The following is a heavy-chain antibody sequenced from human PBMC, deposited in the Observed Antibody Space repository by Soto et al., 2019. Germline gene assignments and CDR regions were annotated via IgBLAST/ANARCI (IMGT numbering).Heavy chain of an antibody. CDR1: GDSVSSGTHY. D-gene: IGHD3-22*01. CDR2: IFENGGA. V-gene: IGHV4-61*01. Sequence: QVQLQESGPGLVKPSETLSLTCTVSGDSVSSGTHYWSWIRQPPGKGLEWIGYIFENGGANYNPSLTSGVTISIDTSKNQFSLIMNSVTAADTAVYYCAGRIVVHFEDAFDICGQGTMVTVSS. J-gene: IGHJ3*02. CDR3: AGRIVVHFEDAFDI.